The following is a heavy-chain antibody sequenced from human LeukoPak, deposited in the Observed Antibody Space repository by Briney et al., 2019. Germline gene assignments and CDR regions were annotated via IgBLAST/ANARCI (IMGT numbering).Heavy chain of an antibody. D-gene: IGHD3-22*01. V-gene: IGHV4-34*01. Sequence: SETLSLTCAVYGGSFSGYYWSWIRQPPGKGLEWIGEINHSGSTNYNPSLKSRVTISVDTSKNQFSLKLSSVTAADTAVYYCARARGTYYHDSSGHYFDYWGQGTLVTVSS. J-gene: IGHJ4*02. CDR2: INHSGST. CDR3: ARARGTYYHDSSGHYFDY. CDR1: GGSFSGYY.